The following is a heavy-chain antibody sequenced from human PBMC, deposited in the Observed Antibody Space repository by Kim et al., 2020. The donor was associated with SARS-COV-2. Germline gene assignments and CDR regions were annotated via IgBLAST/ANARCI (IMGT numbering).Heavy chain of an antibody. D-gene: IGHD3-16*02. J-gene: IGHJ6*03. CDR1: GDSISSSSYY. Sequence: SETLSLTCTVSGDSISSSSYYWGWIRQPPGKGLEWIGSIYYSGSTYYNPSLKSRVTISVDTSKNQFSLKLSSVTAADTAVYYCARQGLMITFGGVIVPYYYYYMDVWGKGTTVTVSS. CDR2: IYYSGST. V-gene: IGHV4-39*01. CDR3: ARQGLMITFGGVIVPYYYYYMDV.